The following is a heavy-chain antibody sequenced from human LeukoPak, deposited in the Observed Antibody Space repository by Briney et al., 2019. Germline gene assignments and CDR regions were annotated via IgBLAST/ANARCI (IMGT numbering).Heavy chain of an antibody. CDR1: GFTFSSYA. J-gene: IGHJ4*02. Sequence: PGGSLRLSCAASGFTFSSYAMHWVRQAPGKGLEWVAVITYDGSNKYYADSVKGRFTISRDNSKNTLYLQMNSLRAEDTAVYYCARESFSFDYWGQGTLVTVSS. CDR2: ITYDGSNK. CDR3: ARESFSFDY. V-gene: IGHV3-30-3*01.